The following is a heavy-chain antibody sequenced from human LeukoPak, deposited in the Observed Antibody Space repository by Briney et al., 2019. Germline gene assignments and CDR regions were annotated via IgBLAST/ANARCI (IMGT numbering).Heavy chain of an antibody. Sequence: SETLSLTCAVSSDSNIFSHWWTWVRQPPGKGLEWIGEVSHSGFTNYNPSLKSRVTISLDQSQNQFSLKLSSVTAADTAVYYCARKGGEGAFDIWGQGTMVTVSS. V-gene: IGHV4-4*02. CDR2: VSHSGFT. D-gene: IGHD2-21*01. J-gene: IGHJ3*02. CDR1: SDSNIFSHW. CDR3: ARKGGEGAFDI.